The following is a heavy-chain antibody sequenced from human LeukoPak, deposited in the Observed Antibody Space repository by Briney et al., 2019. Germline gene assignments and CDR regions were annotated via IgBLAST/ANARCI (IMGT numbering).Heavy chain of an antibody. CDR2: IYSGGST. Sequence: GGSLRLSCAASGFTVSSNYMSWVRQAPGKGLEWVSVIYSGGSTYYADSVKGRFTISRDNSKNTLYLQMNSLRAEDTAVYYCARVKNWNYFFDHWGQGTLVTVSS. CDR1: GFTVSSNY. D-gene: IGHD1-7*01. J-gene: IGHJ4*02. V-gene: IGHV3-53*01. CDR3: ARVKNWNYFFDH.